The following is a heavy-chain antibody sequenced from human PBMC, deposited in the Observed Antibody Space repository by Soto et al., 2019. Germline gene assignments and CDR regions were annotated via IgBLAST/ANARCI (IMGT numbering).Heavy chain of an antibody. CDR3: TSQGLES. J-gene: IGHJ4*02. CDR1: GFTFSGST. CDR2: IRSKANDYAT. Sequence: EVQLVESGGGLVQPGGSLKLSCAASGFTFSGSTIHWVRQASGKGLEWVGRIRSKANDYATAYAASVRGRFTISRDDSKNTAYLQMNSLKTADTAVYYCTSQGLESWGQGTLVTVSS. D-gene: IGHD1-1*01. V-gene: IGHV3-73*01.